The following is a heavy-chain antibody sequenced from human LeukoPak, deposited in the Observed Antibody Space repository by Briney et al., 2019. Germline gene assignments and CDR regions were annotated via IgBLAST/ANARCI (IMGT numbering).Heavy chain of an antibody. V-gene: IGHV3-48*04. CDR2: ISGSSSSI. CDR3: ARDTKVGVVH. Sequence: GGSLRLSCVASEFTFINYGMNWVRQAPGKGLEWVSYISGSSSSIYYADSVKGRFTISRDNAKNSLYLQMNSLRVEDTAVYYCARDTKVGVVHWGQGTLVTVSS. D-gene: IGHD1-26*01. CDR1: EFTFINYG. J-gene: IGHJ4*02.